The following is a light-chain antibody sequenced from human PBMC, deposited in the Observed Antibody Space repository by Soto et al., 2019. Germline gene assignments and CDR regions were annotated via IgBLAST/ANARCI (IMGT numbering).Light chain of an antibody. CDR2: EVT. Sequence: QSVLTQPASVYGSPGQSIAISCTGSSSDVGIYNYVSWYQQHPGKVPKLIIYEVTNRPSGVSNRFSGSKSGNTASLTISGLQAEDEADYYCSSYTTSSTRVFGTGTKVTVL. CDR1: SSDVGIYNY. V-gene: IGLV2-14*01. J-gene: IGLJ1*01. CDR3: SSYTTSSTRV.